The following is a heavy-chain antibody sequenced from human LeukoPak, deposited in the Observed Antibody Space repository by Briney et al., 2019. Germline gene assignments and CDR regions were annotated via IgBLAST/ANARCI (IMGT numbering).Heavy chain of an antibody. J-gene: IGHJ4*02. CDR1: GYTFTGYY. CDR3: ARGSSGWYGRIYYFDY. V-gene: IGHV1-2*04. D-gene: IGHD6-19*01. Sequence: GASVKVSCKASGYTFTGYYMHWVRQAPGQGLEWMGWINPNSGGTNYAQKFQGWVTMTRDTSISTAYMELSRLRSDDTAVYYCARGSSGWYGRIYYFDYWGPGTLVTVSS. CDR2: INPNSGGT.